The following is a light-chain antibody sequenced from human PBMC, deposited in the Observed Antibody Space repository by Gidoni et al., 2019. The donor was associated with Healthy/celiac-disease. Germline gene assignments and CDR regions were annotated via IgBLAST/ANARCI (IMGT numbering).Light chain of an antibody. CDR1: SFHIGSTT. CDR3: AAWDDSLV. CDR2: SNN. J-gene: IGLJ3*02. V-gene: IGLV1-44*01. Sequence: QSVLTQPPSASGTPGQRVTITCSGSSFHIGSTTGNWYQQLPGTAPKLLIYSNNQRPSGVPDRFSGSKSGTSASLAISGLQSEDEADYYCAAWDDSLVFGGGTKLTVL.